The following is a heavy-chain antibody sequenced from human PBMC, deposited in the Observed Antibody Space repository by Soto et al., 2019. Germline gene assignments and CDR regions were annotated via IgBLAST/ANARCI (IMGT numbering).Heavy chain of an antibody. CDR1: GGAISNYY. CDR2: IFYSGRT. J-gene: IGHJ4*02. V-gene: IGHV4-59*08. CDR3: ARLDGNYRGYFDY. D-gene: IGHD4-17*01. Sequence: SETLSLTCSVSGGAISNYYWSWIRQPPGKRLEWVGNIFYSGRTNYNPSLKSRVTISVDTSKNQFSLKLSSVTAADTAIYYCARLDGNYRGYFDYWGQGTLVTVSS.